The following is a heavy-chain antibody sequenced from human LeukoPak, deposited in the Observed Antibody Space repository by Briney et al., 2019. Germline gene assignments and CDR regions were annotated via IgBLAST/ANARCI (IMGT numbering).Heavy chain of an antibody. J-gene: IGHJ6*03. V-gene: IGHV3-74*01. CDR3: AREWTLPGAYYMDV. CDR1: GFTFSTYW. CDR2: ISSDGRNT. Sequence: GGSLRLSCAASGFTFSTYWMHWVRQAPGKGLVWVSRISSDGRNTIYADSVKGRFTISRDSANNTLFLQMNSLRGDDTAVYYCAREWTLPGAYYMDVWGKGTTVTVSS. D-gene: IGHD7-27*01.